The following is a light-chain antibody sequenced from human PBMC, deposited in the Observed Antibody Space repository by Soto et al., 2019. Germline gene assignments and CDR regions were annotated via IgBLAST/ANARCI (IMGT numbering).Light chain of an antibody. Sequence: DIQMTQSPSTLSASVGDRVTITCRASQGIYSWLAWYQHKPGKAPKRLIYNASSVQTVVPSRFSCSESGTEFTLTISSLRPDDFATYYCQQYSSFPLTFGGGTKVEIK. CDR2: NAS. CDR3: QQYSSFPLT. V-gene: IGKV1-5*03. J-gene: IGKJ4*01. CDR1: QGIYSW.